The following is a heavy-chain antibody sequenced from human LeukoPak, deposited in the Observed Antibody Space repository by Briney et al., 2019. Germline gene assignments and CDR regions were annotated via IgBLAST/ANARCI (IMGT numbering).Heavy chain of an antibody. CDR1: GFTFSSYE. CDR3: ARSPYYGSGDY. V-gene: IGHV3-48*01. Sequence: GGSLRLSCAASGFTFSSYEMNWVRQAPGKGLEWVSYISSSSISIYYVDSVEGRFTISRDNAKNSLYLQMNSLRVEDTAVYYCARSPYYGSGDYWGQGTLVTVSS. CDR2: ISSSSISI. J-gene: IGHJ4*02. D-gene: IGHD3-10*01.